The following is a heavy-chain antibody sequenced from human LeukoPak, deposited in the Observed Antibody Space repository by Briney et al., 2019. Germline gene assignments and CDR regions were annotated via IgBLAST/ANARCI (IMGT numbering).Heavy chain of an antibody. Sequence: PGGPLRLSCAASGFTFSSYWMSWVRQAPGKGLEWVANIKQDGSEKYYVDSVKGRFTISRDNAKNSLYLQMNSLRAEDTAVYYCASPTDYDYGGNSAFDIWGQGTRVTVSS. CDR3: ASPTDYDYGGNSAFDI. CDR1: GFTFSSYW. CDR2: IKQDGSEK. J-gene: IGHJ3*02. D-gene: IGHD4-23*01. V-gene: IGHV3-7*01.